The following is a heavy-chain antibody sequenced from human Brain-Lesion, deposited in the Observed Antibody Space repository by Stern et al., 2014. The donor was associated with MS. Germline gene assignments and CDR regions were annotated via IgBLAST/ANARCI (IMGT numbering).Heavy chain of an antibody. CDR2: INSGGGTI. V-gene: IGHV3-48*02. Sequence: EVQLVQSGGGLVQPGGSLRLSCTTSGFTFSAYGMNWVRQAPGKGLEWVSHINSGGGTIYYADSVKGRFTISRDFAKNSLYLQMNSLRDEDTAVYYCATDPDGGNDFDYWGQGTLVTVSS. J-gene: IGHJ4*02. CDR1: GFTFSAYG. D-gene: IGHD4-23*01. CDR3: ATDPDGGNDFDY.